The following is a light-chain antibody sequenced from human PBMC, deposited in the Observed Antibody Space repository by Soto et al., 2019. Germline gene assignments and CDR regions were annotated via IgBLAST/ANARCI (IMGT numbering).Light chain of an antibody. V-gene: IGKV1-27*01. CDR3: QKFTSAPFT. J-gene: IGKJ4*01. Sequence: DIQMTQSPSSLSASVGDRVTITCRASQGISNHLAWYQQQPGKLPKLLIYAASILQSGVPSRFSGSGSGTDFTLTISSLQPEDAGIYYCQKFTSAPFTFGGGTRWIP. CDR1: QGISNH. CDR2: AAS.